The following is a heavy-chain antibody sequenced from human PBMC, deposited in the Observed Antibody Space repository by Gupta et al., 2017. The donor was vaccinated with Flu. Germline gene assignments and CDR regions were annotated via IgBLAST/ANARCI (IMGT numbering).Heavy chain of an antibody. CDR2: ISGDGERE. Sequence: QVHLEESGGAVVQPGRSLRLSCAASGFTFSNNGMQWVRQAPGRGLEWVAGISGDGEREYYIDAVRGRFTISRDNSKNTLALEMNSLRPEDTAVYYCAREENWGNEGGLDFRGQGTPVTVST. V-gene: IGHV3-30*03. D-gene: IGHD7-27*01. CDR3: AREENWGNEGGLDF. CDR1: GFTFSNNG. J-gene: IGHJ4*02.